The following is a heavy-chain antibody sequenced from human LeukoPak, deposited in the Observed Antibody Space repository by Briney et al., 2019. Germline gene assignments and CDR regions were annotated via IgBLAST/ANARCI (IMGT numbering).Heavy chain of an antibody. CDR3: ARGAAAGSDFDY. Sequence: WIGEINHSGSTNYNPSLKSRVTISVDTSKNQFSLKLSSVIAADTAVYYCARGAAAGSDFDYWGQGTLVTVSS. V-gene: IGHV4-34*01. J-gene: IGHJ4*02. D-gene: IGHD6-13*01. CDR2: INHSGST.